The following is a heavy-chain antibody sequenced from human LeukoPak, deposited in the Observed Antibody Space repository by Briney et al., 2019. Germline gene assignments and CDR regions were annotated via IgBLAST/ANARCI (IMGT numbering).Heavy chain of an antibody. J-gene: IGHJ2*01. Sequence: PSETLSLTCTVSGGSISSYYWSWIRQPPGKGLEWIGYIYYSGSTNYNPSLKSRVTISVDTSKNQFSLKLSSVTAADTAVYYCARHSPNWYFDLWGRGTLVTVSS. CDR2: IYYSGST. V-gene: IGHV4-59*08. CDR1: GGSISSYY. CDR3: ARHSPNWYFDL.